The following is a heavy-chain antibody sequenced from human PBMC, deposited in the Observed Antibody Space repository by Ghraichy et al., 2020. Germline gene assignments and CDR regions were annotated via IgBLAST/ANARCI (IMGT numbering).Heavy chain of an antibody. CDR3: ARGRGDNYIWYRIDY. CDR1: GDSVSSTSAA. CDR2: TYYRSKWYH. J-gene: IGHJ4*02. Sequence: SQTLSLTCAISGDSVSSTSAAWIWIRQSPSRGLEWLGRTYYRSKWYHDYAVSVKSRITINPDTSKNQFSLHLNSVTPEDTAVYYCARGRGDNYIWYRIDYWDQGTLVTVSS. V-gene: IGHV6-1*01. D-gene: IGHD4-11*01.